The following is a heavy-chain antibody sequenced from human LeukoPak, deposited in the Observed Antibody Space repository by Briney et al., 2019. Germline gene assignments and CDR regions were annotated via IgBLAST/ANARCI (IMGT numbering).Heavy chain of an antibody. Sequence: ASVKVSCKASGYTFTDYYMHWVRQAPGQGLEWMGWISPNSDDTNYAQKFQGRVTMTRDTSVSTAYMELSSLRSDDTAVYYCARSNIATRRGDSWFDPWGQGTLVTVSS. V-gene: IGHV1-2*02. CDR1: GYTFTDYY. D-gene: IGHD6-6*01. J-gene: IGHJ5*02. CDR3: ARSNIATRRGDSWFDP. CDR2: ISPNSDDT.